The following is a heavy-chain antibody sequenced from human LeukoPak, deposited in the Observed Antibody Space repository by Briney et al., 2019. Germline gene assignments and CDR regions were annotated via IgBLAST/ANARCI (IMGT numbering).Heavy chain of an antibody. CDR1: GFTFDDYA. V-gene: IGHV3-43*02. J-gene: IGHJ5*02. CDR2: ISGDGGST. CDR3: AKDRLSFADNWFDP. Sequence: GGSLRLSCAASGFTFDDYAMHWVRHAPGKGLEWVSLISGDGGSTYYADSVKGRFTISRDNSKNSLYLQMNSLRTEDTALYYCAKDRLSFADNWFDPWGQGTLVTVSS. D-gene: IGHD3-16*01.